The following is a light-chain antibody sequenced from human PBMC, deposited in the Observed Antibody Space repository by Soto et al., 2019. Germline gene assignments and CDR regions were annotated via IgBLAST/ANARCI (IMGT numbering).Light chain of an antibody. CDR2: DAS. Sequence: EIVLTQSQATLSLSPGVRATLSCRASQSVGSSFAWYQQKPCQAPRLLIYDASNRATGIPARFSGSGSGTDFTLTISSLEPNDFAVYYCQQRGNWPVTFGQGTRVDIK. V-gene: IGKV3-11*01. J-gene: IGKJ1*01. CDR3: QQRGNWPVT. CDR1: QSVGSS.